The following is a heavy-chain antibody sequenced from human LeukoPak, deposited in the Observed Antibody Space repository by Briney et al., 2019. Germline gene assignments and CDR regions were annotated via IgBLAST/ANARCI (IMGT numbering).Heavy chain of an antibody. CDR1: GGSISSGDYY. D-gene: IGHD3-16*02. CDR2: IYYSGST. V-gene: IGHV4-30-4*08. J-gene: IGHJ4*02. Sequence: PSQTLSLTCTVSGGSISSGDYYWSWIRQPPGKGLEWIGYIYYSGSTYYNPSLKSRVTISVDTSKNQFSLKLSSVTAADTAVYYCARGPTTYYDYVWGSYRLDYWGQGTLVTVSS. CDR3: ARGPTTYYDYVWGSYRLDY.